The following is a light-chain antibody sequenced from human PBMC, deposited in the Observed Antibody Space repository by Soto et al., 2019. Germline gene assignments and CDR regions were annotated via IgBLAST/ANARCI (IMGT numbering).Light chain of an antibody. J-gene: IGLJ2*01. CDR1: SSNIGSNY. V-gene: IGLV1-47*01. CDR3: APWDDSLSGL. CDR2: RNN. Sequence: QSVLTQPPSASGTPGQRVTISCPGSSSNIGSNYVYWYQQLPGTAPKLLIYRNNQRPSGVPDRFSGSKSGTSASLAISGLRSEDEADYYCAPWDDSLSGLFGGGTKVTVL.